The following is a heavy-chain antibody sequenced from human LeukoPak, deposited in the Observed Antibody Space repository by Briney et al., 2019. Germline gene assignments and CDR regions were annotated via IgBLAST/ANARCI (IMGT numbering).Heavy chain of an antibody. CDR1: GFTFSSYA. CDR2: ISGSGGST. V-gene: IGHV3-23*01. Sequence: SGGPLRLSCAASGFTFSSYAMSWVRQAPGKGLEWVSAISGSGGSTYYADSVKGRFTISRDNSKNTLYLQMNSLRAEDTAVYYCAKDDSSGYYYSPHFDYWGQGTLVTVSS. D-gene: IGHD3-22*01. J-gene: IGHJ4*02. CDR3: AKDDSSGYYYSPHFDY.